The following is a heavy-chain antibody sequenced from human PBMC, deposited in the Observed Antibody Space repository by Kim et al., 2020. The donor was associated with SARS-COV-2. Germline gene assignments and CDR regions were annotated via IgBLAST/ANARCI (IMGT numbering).Heavy chain of an antibody. CDR1: GGTFSSYA. CDR2: IIPFFGTA. CDR3: ARVGAASSCDSSGYYGV. D-gene: IGHD3-22*01. J-gene: IGHJ3*01. Sequence: SVKVSCKASGGTFSSYAISWVRQAPGQGLEWMGGIIPFFGTANYAQKFQGRVTITADESTSTAYMELSSLRSNDTAGYYFARVGAASSCDSSGYYGVWG. V-gene: IGHV1-69*13.